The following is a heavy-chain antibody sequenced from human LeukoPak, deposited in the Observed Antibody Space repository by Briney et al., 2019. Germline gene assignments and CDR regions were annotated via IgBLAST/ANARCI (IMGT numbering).Heavy chain of an antibody. CDR3: ARALRYCSSTSCYPNWFDP. V-gene: IGHV4-31*03. CDR2: IYYSGST. D-gene: IGHD2-2*01. J-gene: IGHJ5*02. CDR1: GGSISSGGYY. Sequence: SETLSLTCTVSGGSISSGGYYWGWIRQHPGKGLEWIGYIYYSGSTFYNPSLKSRVTISVDTSKNQFSLKLSSVTAADTAVYYCARALRYCSSTSCYPNWFDPWGQGTLVTVSS.